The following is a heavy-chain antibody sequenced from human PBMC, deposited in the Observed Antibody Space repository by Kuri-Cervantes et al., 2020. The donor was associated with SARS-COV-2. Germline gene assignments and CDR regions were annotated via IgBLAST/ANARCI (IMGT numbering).Heavy chain of an antibody. V-gene: IGHV3-43D*03. CDR3: TKVFGVGSNINYFDS. CDR2: ITWDGYNT. Sequence: GESLKISCAASGFTFSNAWMNWVRQAPGKGLEWVSCITWDGYNTFYADSVKGRFTMSRDSSKNSLYLQMNSLRVEDTARYYCTKVFGVGSNINYFDSWGQGTVVTVSS. CDR1: GFTFSNAW. D-gene: IGHD3-10*02. J-gene: IGHJ4*02.